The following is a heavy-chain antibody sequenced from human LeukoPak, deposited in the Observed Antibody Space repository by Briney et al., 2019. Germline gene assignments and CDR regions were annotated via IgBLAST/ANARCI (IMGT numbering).Heavy chain of an antibody. CDR2: ISGSGGST. CDR3: ARDSPTFDI. V-gene: IGHV3-23*01. J-gene: IGHJ3*02. CDR1: GFTFSTCA. Sequence: AGGSLRLSCAASGFTFSTCAMGWVRQAPGKGLGWVSAISGSGGSTYYADSVKGQFTISRDNSKNTLYLQMNSLRAKDTAIYYCARDSPTFDIWGQGTMVTVSS.